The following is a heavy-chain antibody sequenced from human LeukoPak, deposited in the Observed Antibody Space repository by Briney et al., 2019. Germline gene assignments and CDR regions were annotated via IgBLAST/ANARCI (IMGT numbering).Heavy chain of an antibody. D-gene: IGHD3-10*01. V-gene: IGHV1-8*01. J-gene: IGHJ4*02. CDR1: GYTLSRYD. CDR3: ARGSGSELQWFGYDFDY. Sequence: ASVKVSCKSSGYTLSRYDINGVRQASGQGLEWVGWLHPNSDNTGYAQKSQSRVSNTRNTSICTAYIELSSESSEEKAVYYCARGSGSELQWFGYDFDYWGQGTLVTVSS. CDR2: LHPNSDNT.